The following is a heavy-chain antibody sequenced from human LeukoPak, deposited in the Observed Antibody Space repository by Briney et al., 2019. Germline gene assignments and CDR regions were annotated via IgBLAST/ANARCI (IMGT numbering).Heavy chain of an antibody. CDR2: IYVTGST. Sequence: SETLSLTCTVSGGSIVNYYWSWIRQPAGTGLEWVGRIYVTGSTIYNPSLQSRLSMSVDTSKNQFSLRLTSVTAADTAVYYCARLKYYDSTGYSPGYYMDVWGKGITVTVSS. V-gene: IGHV4-4*07. CDR3: ARLKYYDSTGYSPGYYMDV. CDR1: GGSIVNYY. J-gene: IGHJ6*03. D-gene: IGHD3-22*01.